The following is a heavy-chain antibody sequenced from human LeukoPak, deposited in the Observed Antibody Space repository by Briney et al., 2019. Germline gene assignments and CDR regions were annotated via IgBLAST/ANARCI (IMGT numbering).Heavy chain of an antibody. D-gene: IGHD4-11*01. V-gene: IGHV3-21*01. CDR1: GITFSSHT. J-gene: IGHJ4*02. CDR3: ARDRSRNYGYYFDF. CDR2: ISSSSSYI. Sequence: GGSLRLSCAASGITFSSHTMNWVRQAPGKGLEWVSSISSSSSYIYYAGSVKGRFTISRDNAKNSLFLQMTSLRAEDTAVYYCARDRSRNYGYYFDFWGQGTLVSVSS.